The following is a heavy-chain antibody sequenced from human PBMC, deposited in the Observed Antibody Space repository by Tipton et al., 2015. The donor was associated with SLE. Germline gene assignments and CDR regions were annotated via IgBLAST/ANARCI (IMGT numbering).Heavy chain of an antibody. CDR1: GGSIRSHY. CDR2: IYFSGST. CDR3: ASSSIAPRGGAFDI. D-gene: IGHD6-6*01. V-gene: IGHV4-59*11. Sequence: TLSLTCTVSGGSIRSHYWSWIRQPPGKGLEWIGYIYFSGSTNYNPSLQSRVTISLDTSKNQFSLKLSSVTAADTAVYYCASSSIAPRGGAFDIWGQGTMVTVSS. J-gene: IGHJ3*02.